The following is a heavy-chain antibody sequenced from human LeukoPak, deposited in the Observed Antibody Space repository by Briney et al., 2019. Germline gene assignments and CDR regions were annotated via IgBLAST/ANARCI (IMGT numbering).Heavy chain of an antibody. Sequence: PSETLSLTCTVSGGSISSSSYYWGWIRQPPGKGLEWIGSIYYSGSTYYNPSLKSRVTISVDTSKNQFSLKLSSVTAADTAVYYCARQTVGATHTLDYWGQGTLVTVSS. V-gene: IGHV4-39*01. D-gene: IGHD1-26*01. CDR1: GGSISSSSYY. J-gene: IGHJ4*02. CDR3: ARQTVGATHTLDY. CDR2: IYYSGST.